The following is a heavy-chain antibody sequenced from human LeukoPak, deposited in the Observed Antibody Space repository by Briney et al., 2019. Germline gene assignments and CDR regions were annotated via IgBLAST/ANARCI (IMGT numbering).Heavy chain of an antibody. CDR2: ISYDGSNK. CDR3: AKARYYYDSSGHSDAFDI. J-gene: IGHJ3*02. D-gene: IGHD3-22*01. CDR1: GFTFSSYG. Sequence: GGSLRLSCAASGFTFSSYGMHWVRQAPGKGLEWVAVISYDGSNKYYADSVKGRFTISRDNSKNTLYLQMNSLRAEDTAVYYCAKARYYYDSSGHSDAFDIWGQGTMVTVSS. V-gene: IGHV3-30*18.